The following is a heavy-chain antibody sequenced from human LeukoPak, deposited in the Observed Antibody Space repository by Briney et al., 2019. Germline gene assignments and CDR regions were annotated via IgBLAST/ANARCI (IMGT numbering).Heavy chain of an antibody. D-gene: IGHD6-6*01. CDR1: GGSISSGSYY. J-gene: IGHJ5*02. Sequence: SETLSLTCTVSGGSISSGSYYWSWIRQPAGKGLEWIGRIYTSGSTNYNPSLKSRVTISVDTSKNQFSLKLSSVTAADTAVYYCARDVPSGSIAGDWFDPGGQGTLVTVSS. CDR2: IYTSGST. V-gene: IGHV4-61*02. CDR3: ARDVPSGSIAGDWFDP.